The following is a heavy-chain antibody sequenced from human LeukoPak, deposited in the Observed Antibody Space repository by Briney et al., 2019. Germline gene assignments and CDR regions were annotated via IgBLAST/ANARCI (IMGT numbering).Heavy chain of an antibody. V-gene: IGHV1-18*04. CDR2: ISAYNGNT. J-gene: IGHJ4*02. CDR3: ARVGIVATIEFDY. CDR1: GYTFTGYY. D-gene: IGHD5-12*01. Sequence: ASVKVSCKASGYTFTGYYMHWVRQAPGQGLEWMGWISAYNGNTNYAQKLQGRVTMTTDTSTSTAYMELRSLRSDDTAVYYCARVGIVATIEFDYWGQGTLVTVSS.